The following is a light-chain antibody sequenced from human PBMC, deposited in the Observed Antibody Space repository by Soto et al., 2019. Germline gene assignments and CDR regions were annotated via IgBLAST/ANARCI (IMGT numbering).Light chain of an antibody. Sequence: EIVLTQSPATLSLSPGHRATLSFRASQSVSRYLAWYKQKPGQGPRLLIYDASNRATGVSARVSGSGSGTDFTLTISSLEPEDFGVYFCQQYASSPLTFGGGTKVDIK. CDR2: DAS. V-gene: IGKV3-11*01. CDR3: QQYASSPLT. CDR1: QSVSRY. J-gene: IGKJ4*01.